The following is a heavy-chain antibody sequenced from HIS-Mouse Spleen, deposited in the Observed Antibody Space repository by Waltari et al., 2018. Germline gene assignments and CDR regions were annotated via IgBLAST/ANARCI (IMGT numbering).Heavy chain of an antibody. J-gene: IGHJ4*02. Sequence: QVQLVQSGAEVKKPGASVKVSCKASGYTFTSYGISWLRQAPGQGLEWMGWISAYNGNTSSAQKLQGRVTMNKDTPASTAYMEVRSLAADDTAVYYCARDRGAAAAGFDSWGQGTLVTVSS. D-gene: IGHD6-13*01. V-gene: IGHV1-18*01. CDR2: ISAYNGNT. CDR3: ARDRGAAAAGFDS. CDR1: GYTFTSYG.